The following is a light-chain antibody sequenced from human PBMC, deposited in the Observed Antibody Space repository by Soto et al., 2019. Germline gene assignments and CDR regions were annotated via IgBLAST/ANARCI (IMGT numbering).Light chain of an antibody. Sequence: QSVLTQPPSVSGAPGQRVTISCTGSSSNIGAVFDVHWYQQVPGTAPKLLIYENTKRPSGVPDRFSGSKSGTSASLAITGLQAEDEADYYCSSYTSSSTWVFGGGTKVTVL. V-gene: IGLV1-40*01. CDR1: SSNIGAVFD. J-gene: IGLJ3*02. CDR3: SSYTSSSTWV. CDR2: ENT.